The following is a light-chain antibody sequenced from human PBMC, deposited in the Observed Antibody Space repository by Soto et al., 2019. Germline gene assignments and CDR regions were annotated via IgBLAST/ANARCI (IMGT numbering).Light chain of an antibody. V-gene: IGLV2-14*03. Sequence: QSALTQPASVSGSPGQSITISCTGTSSDVGGYNYVSWYQQHPGKAPKLMIYDVSDRPSGVSNRFSGSKSGNTASLTISGLQAEDEDDYYCSSNTITNTRVFGTGTKVTVL. J-gene: IGLJ1*01. CDR1: SSDVGGYNY. CDR3: SSNTITNTRV. CDR2: DVS.